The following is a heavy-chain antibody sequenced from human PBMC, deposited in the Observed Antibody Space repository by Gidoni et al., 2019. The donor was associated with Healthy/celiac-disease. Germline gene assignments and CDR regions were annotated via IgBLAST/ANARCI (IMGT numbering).Heavy chain of an antibody. CDR3: ARGIYSSSWDGGVDY. J-gene: IGHJ4*02. V-gene: IGHV3-53*01. D-gene: IGHD6-13*01. CDR2: IYSGGST. CDR1: GFTVSSNY. Sequence: EVQLVESGGGLIQPGGSLRLSCAASGFTVSSNYMSWVRQAPGKGREWVSVIYSGGSTYYADSVKGRFTISRDNSKNTLYLQMNSLRAEDTAVYYCARGIYSSSWDGGVDYWGQGTLVTVSS.